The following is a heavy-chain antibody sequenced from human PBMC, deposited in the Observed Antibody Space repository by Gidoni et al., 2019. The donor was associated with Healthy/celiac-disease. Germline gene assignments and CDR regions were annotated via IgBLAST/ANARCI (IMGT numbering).Heavy chain of an antibody. D-gene: IGHD6-6*01. CDR1: GFTFSTYA. J-gene: IGHJ4*02. Sequence: QVHLVESVGGVVQPGRSLRLSCSASGFTFSTYAMHWVRQAPGKGLEWVAVISYDGSNKYYADSVKGRFTISRDNSKNTLYLQMNSLRAEDTAVYYCAREVFESGSSSGGFDYWGQGTLVTVSS. V-gene: IGHV3-30-3*01. CDR3: AREVFESGSSSGGFDY. CDR2: ISYDGSNK.